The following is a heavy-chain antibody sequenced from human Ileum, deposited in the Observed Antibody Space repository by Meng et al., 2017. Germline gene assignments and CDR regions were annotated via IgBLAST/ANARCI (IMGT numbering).Heavy chain of an antibody. CDR2: IHAGNGNR. Sequence: QVQLVQSGPDVKRPGASVKVSCKASGATFTSFVIHWVRQAPGQRLEWMGWIHAGNGNRKYSQKFQGRVTFTTDTSATTAYLDLSNLRSEDTAVYYCARDPSGGKFHYFDSWGQGTLVTVSS. J-gene: IGHJ4*02. V-gene: IGHV1-3*01. D-gene: IGHD2-15*01. CDR3: ARDPSGGKFHYFDS. CDR1: GATFTSFV.